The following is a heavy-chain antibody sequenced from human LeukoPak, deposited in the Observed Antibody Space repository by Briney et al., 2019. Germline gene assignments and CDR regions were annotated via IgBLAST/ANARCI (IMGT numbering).Heavy chain of an antibody. Sequence: ASVKVSRKASGYTFTSYGISWVRQAPGQGLEWMGWISAYNGNTNYAQKLQGRVTMTTDTSTSTAYMELRSLRSDDTAVYYCASPSSGYYRDAVDIWGQGTMVTVSS. V-gene: IGHV1-18*01. CDR1: GYTFTSYG. CDR3: ASPSSGYYRDAVDI. J-gene: IGHJ3*02. CDR2: ISAYNGNT. D-gene: IGHD3-22*01.